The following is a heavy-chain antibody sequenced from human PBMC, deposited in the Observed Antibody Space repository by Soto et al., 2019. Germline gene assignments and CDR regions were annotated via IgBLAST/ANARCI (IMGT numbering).Heavy chain of an antibody. J-gene: IGHJ4*02. CDR2: IRSKANSYAT. Sequence: GGSLRLSCAASGFTFSGSAMHWVRQASGKGLEWVGRIRSKANSYATAYAASVKGRFTISRDDSKNTAYLQMNSLKTEDTAVYYCTKELPSVVFDYWGQGTLVTVSS. D-gene: IGHD2-15*01. CDR1: GFTFSGSA. CDR3: TKELPSVVFDY. V-gene: IGHV3-73*01.